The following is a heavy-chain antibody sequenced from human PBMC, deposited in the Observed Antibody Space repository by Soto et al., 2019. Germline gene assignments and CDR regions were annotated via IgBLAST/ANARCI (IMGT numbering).Heavy chain of an antibody. J-gene: IGHJ5*01. CDR3: VKVGWLDF. Sequence: EVQLLESGGGLVQPGGSLRLSCAASGFTFNTFEMSWVRQAPGRGLEWVSFISDDSSRTYYADAVKGRFTISRDNSKYSLYLQMNSLTAEDTAVYACVKVGWLDFWGQGPLVTVSS. CDR2: ISDDSSRT. CDR1: GFTFNTFE. D-gene: IGHD3-16*01. V-gene: IGHV3-23*01.